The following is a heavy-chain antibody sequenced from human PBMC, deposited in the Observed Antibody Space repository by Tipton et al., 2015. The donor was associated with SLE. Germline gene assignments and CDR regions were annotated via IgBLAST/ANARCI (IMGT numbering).Heavy chain of an antibody. D-gene: IGHD1-26*01. V-gene: IGHV4-34*01. CDR2: INESGRA. J-gene: IGHJ1*01. Sequence: TLSLTCAVDGGSFNTYYWTWIRQSPGKALEWIGEINESGRANYNPSLRSRATISIDTSKNQFSLKLSSVTAADTAVYYCARLGDDGYFQHWGQGTLVTVSS. CDR3: ARLGDDGYFQH. CDR1: GGSFNTYY.